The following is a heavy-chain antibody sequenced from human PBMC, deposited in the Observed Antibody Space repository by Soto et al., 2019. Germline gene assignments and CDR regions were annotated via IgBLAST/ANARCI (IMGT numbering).Heavy chain of an antibody. CDR2: IRSKAYGGTT. J-gene: IGHJ4*02. Sequence: GGSLRLSCTASGFTFGDYAMSWFRQAPGKGLEWVGFIRSKAYGGTTEYAASVKGRFTISRDDSKSIAYLQMNSLKTEDTAVYYCTRDKIKYYYDSSGYYTDDYWGQGTLVTVSS. CDR1: GFTFGDYA. CDR3: TRDKIKYYYDSSGYYTDDY. V-gene: IGHV3-49*03. D-gene: IGHD3-22*01.